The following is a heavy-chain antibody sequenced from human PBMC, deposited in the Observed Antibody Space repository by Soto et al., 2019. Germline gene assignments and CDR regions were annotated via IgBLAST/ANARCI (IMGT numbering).Heavy chain of an antibody. J-gene: IGHJ6*02. V-gene: IGHV3-48*01. CDR2: ISSSSSTI. Sequence: EVQLVESGGGLVQPGGSLRLSCAASGFTFSSYSMNWVRQAPGKGLEWVSYISSSSSTIYYADPVKGRFTISRDNAKNSLYLQMNSLRAADTAVYYCASTTFTTRRIYYYYGMDVWGQGTPVTVSS. D-gene: IGHD4-17*01. CDR3: ASTTFTTRRIYYYYGMDV. CDR1: GFTFSSYS.